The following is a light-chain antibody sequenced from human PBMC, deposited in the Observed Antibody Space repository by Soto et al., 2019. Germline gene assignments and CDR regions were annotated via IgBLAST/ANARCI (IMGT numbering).Light chain of an antibody. CDR3: QQYNNWPPST. CDR2: GAS. J-gene: IGKJ2*01. V-gene: IGKV3-15*01. Sequence: IIMPQAPATLSVSPGERVTIYRRASQSVGSRVAGYKKKTSKTPILLIYGASTRATGIPARFSGSGSGTEFTLTISSLQSEDFAVYFCQQYNNWPPSTCGQGTMLEIE. CDR1: QSVGSR.